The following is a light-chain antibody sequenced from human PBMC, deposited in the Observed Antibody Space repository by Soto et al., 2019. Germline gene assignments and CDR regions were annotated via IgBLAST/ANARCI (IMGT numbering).Light chain of an antibody. Sequence: DIQMTQSPSTLSASVGDRVTITCRASQSISSWLAWYQQKPGKAPKLLIYDASSLESGVPSRFSGSGSGTHFSLSINNLQPEDVGTYFCQHYDNLPLTFGGGTKVEI. CDR3: QHYDNLPLT. CDR2: DAS. J-gene: IGKJ4*01. CDR1: QSISSW. V-gene: IGKV1-5*01.